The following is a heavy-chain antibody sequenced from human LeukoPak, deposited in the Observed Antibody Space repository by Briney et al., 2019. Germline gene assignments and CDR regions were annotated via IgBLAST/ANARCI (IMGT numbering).Heavy chain of an antibody. D-gene: IGHD3-16*01. V-gene: IGHV5-51*01. CDR1: GYSFTNYW. CDR2: IFPGDSDI. J-gene: IGHJ4*02. Sequence: GESLKISCKGYGYSFTNYWIGWVRQMPGKGLEWMGIIFPGDSDIRYSPSFQGQVTISADKSISTAYLQWNSLKASDTAIYYCAIQGIGDLVHFDYWGLGTLVTVSS. CDR3: AIQGIGDLVHFDY.